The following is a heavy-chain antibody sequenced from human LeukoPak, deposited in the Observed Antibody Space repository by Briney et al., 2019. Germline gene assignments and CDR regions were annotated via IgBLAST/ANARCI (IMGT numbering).Heavy chain of an antibody. D-gene: IGHD4-23*01. CDR1: GFTFDDYA. CDR2: ISWNSGSI. CDR3: AKDMGPSDGGNFNWFDP. Sequence: TGGSLRLSCAASGFTFDDYAMHWVRQAPGKGLEWVSGISWNSGSIGYADSVKGRFTISRDNAKNSLYLQMNSLRAGDTALYYCAKDMGPSDGGNFNWFDPWGQGTLVTVSS. V-gene: IGHV3-9*01. J-gene: IGHJ5*02.